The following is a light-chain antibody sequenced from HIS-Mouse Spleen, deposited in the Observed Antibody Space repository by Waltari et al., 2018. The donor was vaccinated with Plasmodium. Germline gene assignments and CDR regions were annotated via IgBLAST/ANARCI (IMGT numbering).Light chain of an antibody. J-gene: IGLJ2*01. V-gene: IGLV2-14*03. CDR3: SSYTSSSTLV. CDR1: SSYVGGYNF. Sequence: QSALTQPASVSGSPGQSIPISCTGTSSYVGGYNFVPWYQQHPGKAPKLIIYDVSNRPSGVSNRFSGSKSGNTASLTISGLQAEDEADYYCSSYTSSSTLVFGGGTKLTVL. CDR2: DVS.